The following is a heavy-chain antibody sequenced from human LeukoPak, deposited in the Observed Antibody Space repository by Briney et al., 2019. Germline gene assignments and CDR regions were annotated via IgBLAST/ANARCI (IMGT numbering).Heavy chain of an antibody. Sequence: SVKVSCKASGGTFSSYAISWVRQAPGQGLEWMGGIIPIFGTANYAQKFQGRVTMTEDTSTDTAYMELSSLRSEDTAVYYCATSKVVAHDAFDIWGQGTMVTVSS. CDR3: ATSKVVAHDAFDI. CDR1: GGTFSSYA. V-gene: IGHV1-69*06. CDR2: IIPIFGTA. D-gene: IGHD3-22*01. J-gene: IGHJ3*02.